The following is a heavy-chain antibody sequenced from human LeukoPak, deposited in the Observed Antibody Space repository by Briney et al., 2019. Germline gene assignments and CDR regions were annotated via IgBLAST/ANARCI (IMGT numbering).Heavy chain of an antibody. V-gene: IGHV3-30*02. Sequence: GGSLRLSCAASGFTFRSYGMHWVRQAPGKGLEWVALIWSDNRNKYYADSVKGQFTISRDNSKNTLYLQMNSLRVEDTALYYCAKDRYSSGWGAAFDIWGQGTMVTVSS. CDR2: IWSDNRNK. CDR1: GFTFRSYG. CDR3: AKDRYSSGWGAAFDI. J-gene: IGHJ3*02. D-gene: IGHD6-19*01.